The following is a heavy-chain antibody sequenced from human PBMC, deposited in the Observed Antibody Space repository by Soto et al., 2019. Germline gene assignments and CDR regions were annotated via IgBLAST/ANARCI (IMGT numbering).Heavy chain of an antibody. Sequence: EVQLLESGGGLVQPGGSLRLSCAASGFTFSSYAMSWVRQAPGKGLEWVSAISGSGGSTYYADSVKGRFTISRDNSKNTPYLQMNSLRAEDTAVYYCANPIQLWFHGGGDIYWGQGTLVTVSS. D-gene: IGHD5-18*01. CDR2: ISGSGGST. CDR1: GFTFSSYA. CDR3: ANPIQLWFHGGGDIY. J-gene: IGHJ4*02. V-gene: IGHV3-23*01.